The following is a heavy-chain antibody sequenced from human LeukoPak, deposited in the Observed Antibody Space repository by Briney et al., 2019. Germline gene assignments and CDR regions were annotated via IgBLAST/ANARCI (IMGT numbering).Heavy chain of an antibody. Sequence: SETLSLTCTVSGGSISSYYWGWIRQPPGKGLEWIGSIYHSGRTYYNPSLKSRVTISVDTSKNQFSLKLSSVTAADTAVYYCARDGQYYYDSSGHYFVYWGQGTLVTVSS. CDR1: GGSISSYY. V-gene: IGHV4-38-2*02. J-gene: IGHJ4*02. CDR3: ARDGQYYYDSSGHYFVY. CDR2: IYHSGRT. D-gene: IGHD3-22*01.